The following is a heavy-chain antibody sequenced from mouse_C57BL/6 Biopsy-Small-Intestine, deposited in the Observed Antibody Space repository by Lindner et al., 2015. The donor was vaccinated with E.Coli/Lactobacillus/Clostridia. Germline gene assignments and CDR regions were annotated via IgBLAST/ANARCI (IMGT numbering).Heavy chain of an antibody. Sequence: VQLQESGGGLVKPGGSLKLSCAASGFTFSDYGMHWIRQAPEKGLEWVAYMSSGSSTIYYADTVRGRFTISRDNAKSTLFLQMTSLRSEDTAMYYCARPHYYAMDYWGQGTSVTVSS. J-gene: IGHJ4*01. CDR1: GFTFSDYG. V-gene: IGHV5-17*01. CDR3: ARPHYYAMDY. CDR2: MSSGSSTI.